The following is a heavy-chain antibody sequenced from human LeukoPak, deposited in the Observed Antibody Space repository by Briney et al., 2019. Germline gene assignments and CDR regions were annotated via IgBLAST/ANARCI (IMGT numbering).Heavy chain of an antibody. D-gene: IGHD3-22*01. V-gene: IGHV4-34*01. CDR2: INHSGST. J-gene: IGHJ4*02. Sequence: PSETLSLTCAVYGGSFSGYYWSWIRQPPGKGLEWIGEINHSGSTNYNPSLKSRVTISVDTSKNQFSLKLSSVTAADTAVYYCASGDYYDSRGFDYWGQGTLVTVSS. CDR1: GGSFSGYY. CDR3: ASGDYYDSRGFDY.